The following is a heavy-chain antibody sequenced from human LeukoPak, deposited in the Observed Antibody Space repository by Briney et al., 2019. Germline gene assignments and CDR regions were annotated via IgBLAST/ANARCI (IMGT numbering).Heavy chain of an antibody. D-gene: IGHD6-13*01. Sequence: QTGGSLRLSCAASGFTFSSYGMSWVRQAPGKGLEWVSAISGSGGSTYYADSVKGRFTISRDNSKNTLYLQMNSLRAEDTAVYYCAKDILNAWQQLVRGADAFDIWGQGTMVTVSS. CDR1: GFTFSSYG. CDR2: ISGSGGST. V-gene: IGHV3-23*01. J-gene: IGHJ3*02. CDR3: AKDILNAWQQLVRGADAFDI.